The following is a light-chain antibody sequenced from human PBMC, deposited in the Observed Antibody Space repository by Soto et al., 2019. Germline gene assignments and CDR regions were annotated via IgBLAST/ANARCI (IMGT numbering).Light chain of an antibody. V-gene: IGKV3-15*01. CDR3: QQYNNWPPWT. CDR2: GAS. J-gene: IGKJ1*01. Sequence: EVVLTQSPGTLSLSPGERATLSCRASQSVSSTYLAWYQQKPGQAPRLLIYGASSRATGIPARFSGSGPETEFTLTISSLQSEDFAVYYCQQYNNWPPWTFGQGTKVDIK. CDR1: QSVSSTY.